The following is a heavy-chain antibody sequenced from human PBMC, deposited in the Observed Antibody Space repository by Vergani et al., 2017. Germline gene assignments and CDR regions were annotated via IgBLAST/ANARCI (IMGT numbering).Heavy chain of an antibody. J-gene: IGHJ6*02. CDR1: GGSISSSSHF. Sequence: QVQLQESGPGLVKPSETLSLTCTLSGGSISSSSHFWGWLRQTPGKGLEWIGSIYYTGSAYYNPSLKSRVSISVDASKNQFSLKLSSVTAADSAVYYCARHDSGHYDASYYGLDVWGQGTTVTGSS. D-gene: IGHD3-16*01. CDR2: IYYTGSA. CDR3: ARHDSGHYDASYYGLDV. V-gene: IGHV4-39*01.